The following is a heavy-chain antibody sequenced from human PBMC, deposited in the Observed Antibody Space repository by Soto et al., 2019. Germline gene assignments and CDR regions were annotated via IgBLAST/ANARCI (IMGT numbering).Heavy chain of an antibody. CDR2: IKSKVDGGTT. Sequence: GSLRLSCAASGFTFSSYAMSWVRQAPGKELEWVGRIKSKVDGGTTDHAAPVRGRFSISRDDSKNTLYLQMNSLKTEDTAVYYCTTWSYSGFWGQGTLVTVS. J-gene: IGHJ4*02. D-gene: IGHD1-26*01. V-gene: IGHV3-15*01. CDR1: GFTFSSYA. CDR3: TTWSYSGF.